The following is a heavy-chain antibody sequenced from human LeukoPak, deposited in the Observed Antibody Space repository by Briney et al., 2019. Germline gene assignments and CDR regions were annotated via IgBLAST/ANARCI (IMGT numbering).Heavy chain of an antibody. J-gene: IGHJ4*02. CDR1: GFTFSSYA. CDR3: ARDRRAWTQLRLREVIYFDS. V-gene: IGHV3-30*04. D-gene: IGHD5-18*01. Sequence: GRSLRLSCAASGFTFSSYAMHWVRQAPGKGLEWVAFIRNNGSYKYYADSVKGRFTISRDNSKNTLYLQMNSLRAEDTAVYYCARDRRAWTQLRLREVIYFDSWGQGTRDSLPS. CDR2: IRNNGSYK.